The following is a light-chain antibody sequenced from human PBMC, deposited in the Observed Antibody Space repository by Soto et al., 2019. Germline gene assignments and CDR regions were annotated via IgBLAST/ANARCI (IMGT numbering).Light chain of an antibody. Sequence: QTVLTQEPSLSVSPGGTVTLTCALTSGSVSTSHYPSWHQQTPGQAPRSLIYSTDTRSSGVPNRFSGSILGNKAALTITGAQAEDECNYYCVLYMGRGISVFGGGTQLTVL. CDR3: VLYMGRGISV. J-gene: IGLJ3*02. V-gene: IGLV8-61*01. CDR1: SGSVSTSHY. CDR2: STD.